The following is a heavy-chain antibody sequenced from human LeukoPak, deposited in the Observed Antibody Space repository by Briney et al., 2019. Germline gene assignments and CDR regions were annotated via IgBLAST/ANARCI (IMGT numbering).Heavy chain of an antibody. CDR2: INHSGST. D-gene: IGHD3-10*01. Sequence: PSETLSLTCAVYGGSFSGYYWSWIRQPPGKGLEWIGEINHSGSTNYNPSLKSRVTISVDTSKNQFSLRLSSVTAADTAVYYCARLNYGSGSYGIDYWGQGTLVTVSS. CDR1: GGSFSGYY. V-gene: IGHV4-34*01. J-gene: IGHJ4*02. CDR3: ARLNYGSGSYGIDY.